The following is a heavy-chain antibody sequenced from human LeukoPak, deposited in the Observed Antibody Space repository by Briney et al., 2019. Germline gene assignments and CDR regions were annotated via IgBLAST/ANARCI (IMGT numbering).Heavy chain of an antibody. V-gene: IGHV4-61*01. CDR1: GGSTSSNNHY. CDR3: ARAVTTGLDYFDY. D-gene: IGHD4-17*01. Sequence: SETLSLTCSVSGGSTSSNNHYWSWIRQPPGKGLEWIGYMYYSVTTNYNPSLKSRVTISVDTSKNQFSLKMNSMTAADTAVYYCARAVTTGLDYFDYWGQETLVTVSS. J-gene: IGHJ4*02. CDR2: MYYSVTT.